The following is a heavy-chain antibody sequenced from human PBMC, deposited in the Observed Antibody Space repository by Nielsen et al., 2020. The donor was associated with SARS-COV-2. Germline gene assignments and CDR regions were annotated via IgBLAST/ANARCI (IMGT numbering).Heavy chain of an antibody. J-gene: IGHJ4*02. CDR3: AKPLRPRSPYFDY. CDR1: GFTFSSYW. V-gene: IGHV3-74*01. CDR2: INSDGSST. D-gene: IGHD1-14*01. Sequence: GESLKISCAASGFTFSSYWMHWVRQAPGKGLVWVSRINSDGSSTSYADSVKGRFTISRDNAKNTLYLQMNSLRAEDTAVYYCAKPLRPRSPYFDYWGQGTLVTVSS.